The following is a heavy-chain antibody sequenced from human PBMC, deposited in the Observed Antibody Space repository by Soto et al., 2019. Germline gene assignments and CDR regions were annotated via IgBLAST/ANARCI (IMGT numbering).Heavy chain of an antibody. CDR2: ISGSGGST. J-gene: IGHJ4*02. Sequence: GGSLRLSCAASGFTFSSYAMSWVRQAPGKGLEWVSAISGSGGSTYYADSVKGRFTISRDNSKNTLYLQMNSLRAEDTAVYYCAKGSASYDSSGYYYWGQGTLVTVSS. D-gene: IGHD3-22*01. V-gene: IGHV3-23*01. CDR3: AKGSASYDSSGYYY. CDR1: GFTFSSYA.